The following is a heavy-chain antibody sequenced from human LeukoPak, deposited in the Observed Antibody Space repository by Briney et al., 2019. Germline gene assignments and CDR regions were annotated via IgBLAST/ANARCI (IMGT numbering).Heavy chain of an antibody. J-gene: IGHJ4*02. CDR3: ARDRVDDYDVNLDF. Sequence: GDSLRLSCAASGFTFTKYWMTWVRQAPGKGLEWVSSISSSGTYIYYADSVKGRFTISRDNAMNSLYLQMTSLRAEDTAVYYCARDRVDDYDVNLDFWGQGTLVTVSS. CDR2: ISSSGTYI. D-gene: IGHD5/OR15-5a*01. CDR1: GFTFTKYW. V-gene: IGHV3-21*01.